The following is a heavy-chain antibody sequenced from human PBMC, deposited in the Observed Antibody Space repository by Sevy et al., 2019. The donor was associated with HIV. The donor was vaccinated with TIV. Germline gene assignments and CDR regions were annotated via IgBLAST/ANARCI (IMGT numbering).Heavy chain of an antibody. D-gene: IGHD1-7*01. CDR3: EREGDWNFLGAFDI. V-gene: IGHV4-61*01. Sequence: SETLSLTCTVSGGSVSSGSYYWSWSRQQPGKGLEWIGYIYYSGSTNYNPSLKSRVTISVDTSKDQFSLKLSSVTAADTAVYYCEREGDWNFLGAFDIWGQGTMVTVSS. CDR1: GGSVSSGSYY. J-gene: IGHJ3*02. CDR2: IYYSGST.